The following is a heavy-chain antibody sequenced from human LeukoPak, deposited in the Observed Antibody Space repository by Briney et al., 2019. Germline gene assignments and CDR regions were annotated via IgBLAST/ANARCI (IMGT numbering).Heavy chain of an antibody. V-gene: IGHV3-21*01. Sequence: GGSLRLSCAASGFTFSSYSMNWVRQAPGKGLEWVSSISSSSSYIYYADSVKGRFTISRDNAKNSLYLQMNSLRAEDTAVYYCARVHYGDYYFDYWGQGTLVTVSS. J-gene: IGHJ4*02. CDR2: ISSSSSYI. D-gene: IGHD4-17*01. CDR3: ARVHYGDYYFDY. CDR1: GFTFSSYS.